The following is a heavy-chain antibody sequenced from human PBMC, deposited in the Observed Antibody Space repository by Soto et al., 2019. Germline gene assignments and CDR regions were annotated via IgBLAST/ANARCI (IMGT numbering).Heavy chain of an antibody. D-gene: IGHD3-22*01. V-gene: IGHV1-18*04. J-gene: IGHJ4*02. CDR1: GYTFTSYG. CDR3: ARARYYDSSGYFLTPFDY. CDR2: ISAYNGNT. Sequence: GASVKVSCKASGYTFTSYGISWVRQAPGQGLEWMGWISAYNGNTNYARKLQGRVTMTTDTSTSTAYMELRSLRSDDTAVYYCARARYYDSSGYFLTPFDYWGQGTLVTVSS.